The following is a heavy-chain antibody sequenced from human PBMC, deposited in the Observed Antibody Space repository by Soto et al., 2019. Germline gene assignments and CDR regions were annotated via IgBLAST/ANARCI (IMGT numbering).Heavy chain of an antibody. J-gene: IGHJ4*02. Sequence: QVQLQQWGAGLLKPSETLSLTCAVYGGSFSGYYWSWIRQPPGKGLEWIGEINHSGSTNYNPSLKSRVTISVDTSKNQFSLKLSSVTAADTAVYYCARKEGSGSYPNFFDYLGQGTLVTVSS. D-gene: IGHD3-10*01. CDR3: ARKEGSGSYPNFFDY. V-gene: IGHV4-34*01. CDR2: INHSGST. CDR1: GGSFSGYY.